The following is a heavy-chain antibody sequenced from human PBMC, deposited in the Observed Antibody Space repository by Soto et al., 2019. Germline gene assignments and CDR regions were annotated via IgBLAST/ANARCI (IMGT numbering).Heavy chain of an antibody. Sequence: QVQLVQSGAEVKKPGSSVKVSCKASGGTFSSYTISWVRQAPGQGLEWMGRIIPILGIANYAQKFQGRVTITADKSTSTAYMELSSLRSEDTAVYYCAREQFRHCSSTSCYQRRNYYYYMDVWGKGTTVTVSS. CDR3: AREQFRHCSSTSCYQRRNYYYYMDV. CDR2: IIPILGIA. J-gene: IGHJ6*03. D-gene: IGHD2-2*01. CDR1: GGTFSSYT. V-gene: IGHV1-69*08.